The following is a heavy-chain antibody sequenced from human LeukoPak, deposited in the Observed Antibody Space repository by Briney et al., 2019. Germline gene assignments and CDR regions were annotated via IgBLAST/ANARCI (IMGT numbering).Heavy chain of an antibody. CDR2: IYYSGST. V-gene: IGHV4-59*12. Sequence: PSETLSLTCTVSGGSISSYYWSWIRQPPGKGLEWIGYIYYSGSTNYNPSHKSRVTISVDTSKNQFSLKLSSVTAADTAVYYCARDLASGSYVDYWGQGTLVTVSS. CDR1: GGSISSYY. CDR3: ARDLASGSYVDY. J-gene: IGHJ4*02. D-gene: IGHD1-26*01.